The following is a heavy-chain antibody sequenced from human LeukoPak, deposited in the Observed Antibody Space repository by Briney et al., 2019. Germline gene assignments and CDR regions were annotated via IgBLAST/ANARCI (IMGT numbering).Heavy chain of an antibody. J-gene: IGHJ5*02. V-gene: IGHV4-59*08. D-gene: IGHD3-10*01. CDR2: IEYSGGT. Sequence: PSETLSLTCTVSGGSISNYHWSWFRQPPGTGLEWIGYIEYSGGTTYNSSLKSRVTISVDTSKNQFSPKLSSVTAADTAVYYCARVKYSSGGTSSWFDPWGRGTPVAVSS. CDR3: ARVKYSSGGTSSWFDP. CDR1: GGSISNYH.